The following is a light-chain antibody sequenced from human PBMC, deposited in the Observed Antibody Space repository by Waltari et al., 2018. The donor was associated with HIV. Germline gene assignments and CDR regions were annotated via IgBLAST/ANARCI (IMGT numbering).Light chain of an antibody. CDR3: SQYGYSPPIT. J-gene: IGKJ5*01. CDR1: HTVSTNY. CDR2: GAS. Sequence: EIVLTQSPGTPSLSPGERATLSCRASHTVSTNYLTWYHQKPGQAPRLPIHGASNRTTGIPDRFSGSGSGTDFTLTISSLEPEDSAVYYCSQYGYSPPITFGQGTRLEI. V-gene: IGKV3-20*01.